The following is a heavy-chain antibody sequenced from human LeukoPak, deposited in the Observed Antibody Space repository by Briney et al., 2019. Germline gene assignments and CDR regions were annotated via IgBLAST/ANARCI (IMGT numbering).Heavy chain of an antibody. CDR2: INQDGSEK. Sequence: GGTLRLSCAASGFTFSSYGMSWVRQAPGKGLEWVASINQDGSEKYYVDSVKGRFIISRDNAKNSLYLQMNSLRAGDTAVYYCARGILQWHFLRYWGQGALVTVSS. CDR1: GFTFSSYG. V-gene: IGHV3-7*01. D-gene: IGHD5-18*01. CDR3: ARGILQWHFLRY. J-gene: IGHJ4*02.